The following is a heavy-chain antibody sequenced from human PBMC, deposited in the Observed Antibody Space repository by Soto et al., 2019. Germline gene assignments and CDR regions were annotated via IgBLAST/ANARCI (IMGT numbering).Heavy chain of an antibody. CDR2: IYYSGST. J-gene: IGHJ4*02. Sequence: NPSETLSLTCTVSGGSISSGGYYWSWIRQHPGKGLEWIGYIYYSGSTYYNPSLKSRVTISVDTSKNQFSLKLSSVTAADTAVYYCAASSGYYHTLDYWGQGTLVTVSS. D-gene: IGHD3-22*01. CDR1: GGSISSGGYY. V-gene: IGHV4-31*03. CDR3: AASSGYYHTLDY.